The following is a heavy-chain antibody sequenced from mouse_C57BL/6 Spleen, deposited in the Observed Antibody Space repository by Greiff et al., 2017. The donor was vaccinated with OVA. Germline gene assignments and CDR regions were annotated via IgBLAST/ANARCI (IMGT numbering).Heavy chain of an antibody. J-gene: IGHJ2*01. D-gene: IGHD1-1*01. CDR2: IDPSDSYT. Sequence: QVQLQQPGAELVRPGTSVKLSCKASGYTFTSYWMHWVKQRPGQGLEWIGVIDPSDSYTNYNQKFKGKATLTVDTSSSTAYMQLSSLTSEDSAVYYCARGYITTNYFDYWGQGTTLTVSS. CDR1: GYTFTSYW. V-gene: IGHV1-59*01. CDR3: ARGYITTNYFDY.